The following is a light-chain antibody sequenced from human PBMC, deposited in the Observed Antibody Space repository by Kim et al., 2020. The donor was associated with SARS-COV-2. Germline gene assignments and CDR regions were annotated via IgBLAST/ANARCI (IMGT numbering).Light chain of an antibody. Sequence: AVGQTVRITCQGDTLRSYYASWYQQKPGQAPVLVIYGKNNRPSGIPDRFSGSSSGNTASLPITGAQAEDEADYYCNSRDSSGNHWVFGGGTQLTVL. CDR2: GKN. J-gene: IGLJ3*02. CDR1: TLRSYY. CDR3: NSRDSSGNHWV. V-gene: IGLV3-19*01.